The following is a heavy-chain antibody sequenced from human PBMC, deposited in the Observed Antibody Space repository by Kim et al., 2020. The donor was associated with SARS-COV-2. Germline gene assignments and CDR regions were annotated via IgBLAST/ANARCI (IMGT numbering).Heavy chain of an antibody. D-gene: IGHD1-1*01. Sequence: SQTLSLTCAISGDSVSSNSAAWNWIRQSPSRGLEWLGRTYYRSKWYNDYAVSVKSRITINPDTSKNQFSLQLNSVTPEDTAVYYCARAWGSYNWIGYYYYYMDVWGRGTTVTVSS. J-gene: IGHJ6*03. CDR3: ARAWGSYNWIGYYYYYMDV. V-gene: IGHV6-1*01. CDR1: GDSVSSNSAA. CDR2: TYYRSKWYN.